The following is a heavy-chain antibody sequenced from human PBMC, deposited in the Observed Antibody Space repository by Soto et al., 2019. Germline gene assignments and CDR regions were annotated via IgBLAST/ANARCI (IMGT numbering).Heavy chain of an antibody. CDR2: ISGSGGTT. D-gene: IGHD6-19*01. Sequence: GGSLRLSCAASGFAFNGNSLTWVRQAPGKGLEWLSYISGSGGTTYYADSVKGRFTISRDNAKESLYLQMNSLRDDDTAVYYCTRVLVGGWYYFYYWGQGTLVTVSS. V-gene: IGHV3-48*02. J-gene: IGHJ4*02. CDR3: TRVLVGGWYYFYY. CDR1: GFAFNGNS.